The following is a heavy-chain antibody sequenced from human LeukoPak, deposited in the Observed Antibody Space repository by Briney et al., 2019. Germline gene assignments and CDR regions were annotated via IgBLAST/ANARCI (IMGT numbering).Heavy chain of an antibody. Sequence: SETLSLTCTVSGGSISSYYWSWIRQPPGKGLEWIGYIYYSGSTNYNPSLRSRVTISVDTSKNQFSLKLSSVTAADMAVYFCAREAGIAVAGAFYYMDVWGEGTTVTVSS. CDR2: IYYSGST. CDR1: GGSISSYY. V-gene: IGHV4-59*12. J-gene: IGHJ6*03. D-gene: IGHD6-19*01. CDR3: AREAGIAVAGAFYYMDV.